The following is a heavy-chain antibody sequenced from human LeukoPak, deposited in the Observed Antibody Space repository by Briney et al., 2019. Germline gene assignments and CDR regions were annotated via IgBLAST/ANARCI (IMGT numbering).Heavy chain of an antibody. V-gene: IGHV3-53*01. CDR3: ARSPVYSRSGNYYIRPSWFDP. CDR2: IFSGGST. Sequence: GGSLRLSCAASGFTVSSNYMSWVRQAPGTGLEWVSVIFSGGSTYYADSVKGRFTISRDDSKNTLYLQMNTLRAEDTAVYYCARSPVYSRSGNYYIRPSWFDPWGQGTLVTVSS. J-gene: IGHJ5*02. CDR1: GFTVSSNY. D-gene: IGHD3-10*01.